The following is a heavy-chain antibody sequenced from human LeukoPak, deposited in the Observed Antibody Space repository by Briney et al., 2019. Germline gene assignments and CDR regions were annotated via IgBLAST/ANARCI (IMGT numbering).Heavy chain of an antibody. Sequence: PGRSLRLSCSASGFTFDDYAVSWFRQAPGKGLEWVGFIRSKAFGGTPEYAASVRGRFTISRDDSKSIAYLQMNSLKTEDTAVYYCPRSTVTIHFDYWSQGTLVTVSS. CDR2: IRSKAFGGTP. D-gene: IGHD4-17*01. CDR3: PRSTVTIHFDY. J-gene: IGHJ4*02. CDR1: GFTFDDYA. V-gene: IGHV3-49*03.